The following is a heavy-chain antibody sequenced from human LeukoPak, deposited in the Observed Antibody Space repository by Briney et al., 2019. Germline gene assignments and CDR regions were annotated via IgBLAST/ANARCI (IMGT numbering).Heavy chain of an antibody. CDR3: AREVYGRSDYYYYMDV. D-gene: IGHD2/OR15-2a*01. CDR2: IYYSGST. CDR1: GGSISSGGYY. Sequence: SQTLSLTCTVSGGSISSGGYYWSWIRQHPGKGLEWIGYIYYSGSTYYNPSLKSRVTISVDTSKNQFSLKLSSVTAADTAVYYCAREVYGRSDYYYYMDVWSKGTTVTVSS. V-gene: IGHV4-31*03. J-gene: IGHJ6*03.